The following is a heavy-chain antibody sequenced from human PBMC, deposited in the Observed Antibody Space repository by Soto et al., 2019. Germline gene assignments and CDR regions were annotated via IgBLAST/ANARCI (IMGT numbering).Heavy chain of an antibody. D-gene: IGHD2-15*01. Sequence: QVQLVESGGGVVQPGRSLRLSCAASGFTFSSYGMHWVRQAPGKGLEWVAVIWNDGSNKYYADSVKGRFTISRDNSKNTLYRQMNSLRGEDTAVYYCAREVGGSRRPPSIRPYYGMDVWGQGTTVTVSS. CDR1: GFTFSSYG. V-gene: IGHV3-33*01. J-gene: IGHJ6*02. CDR2: IWNDGSNK. CDR3: AREVGGSRRPPSIRPYYGMDV.